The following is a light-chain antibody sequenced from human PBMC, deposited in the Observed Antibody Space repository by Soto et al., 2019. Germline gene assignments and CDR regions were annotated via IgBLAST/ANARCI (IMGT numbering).Light chain of an antibody. CDR1: QGISSW. J-gene: IGKJ5*01. V-gene: IGKV1-12*01. CDR3: QQDNSFPFT. Sequence: DIQMTQSPSSVSASVGDRVTITCRARQGISSWLAWYQQKPGKAPKLLIYAASSLQSRVPSKFSGSGSVTAFTRSLSTLQPADVATYYCQQDNSFPFTFGQGTRLEIK. CDR2: AAS.